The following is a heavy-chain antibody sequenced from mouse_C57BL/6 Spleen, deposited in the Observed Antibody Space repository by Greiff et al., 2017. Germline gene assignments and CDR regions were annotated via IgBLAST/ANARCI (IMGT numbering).Heavy chain of an antibody. CDR2: IDPEDGDT. D-gene: IGHD1-1*01. CDR3: TTGIYYGSSYFDY. V-gene: IGHV14-1*01. CDR1: GFNIKDYY. J-gene: IGHJ2*01. Sequence: VQLQQSGAELVRPGASVKLSCTASGFNIKDYYMHWVKQRPEQGLEWIGRIDPEDGDTEYAPKFQGKATMTADTSSNTAYLQLSSLTSEDTAVYYCTTGIYYGSSYFDYWGQGTTLTVSS.